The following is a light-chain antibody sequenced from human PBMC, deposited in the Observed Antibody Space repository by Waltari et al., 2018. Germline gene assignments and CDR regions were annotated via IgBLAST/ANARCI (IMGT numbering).Light chain of an antibody. CDR2: DGS. Sequence: QSALTQPRSVSGSPGQSVTISCTGTSSDGGNSNYVAWYQQLPNKAPKLMIYDGSERPSGVPARFSGSKSGNTASLTISGLLSEDEADYYCCSYAGSYTFVIFGGGTKLTVL. CDR3: CSYAGSYTFVI. CDR1: SSDGGNSNY. J-gene: IGLJ2*01. V-gene: IGLV2-11*01.